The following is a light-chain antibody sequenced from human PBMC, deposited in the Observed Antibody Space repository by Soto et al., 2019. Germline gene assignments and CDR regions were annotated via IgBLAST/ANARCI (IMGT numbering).Light chain of an antibody. CDR3: QHYNSYGT. V-gene: IGKV1-5*01. J-gene: IGKJ1*01. CDR2: DAS. CDR1: QSISSW. Sequence: DIQMTQSPSTLSASVGDRVTITCRASQSISSWLAWYQQKPGKAPKLLIYDASSLETGVPSRFSGSGSGTEFTLTTSSLQPDDFATYYCQHYNSYGTFGQGTKVDIK.